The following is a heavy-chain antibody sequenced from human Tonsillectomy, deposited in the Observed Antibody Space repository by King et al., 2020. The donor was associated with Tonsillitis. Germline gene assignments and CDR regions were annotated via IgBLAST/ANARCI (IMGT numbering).Heavy chain of an antibody. D-gene: IGHD1-1*01. J-gene: IGHJ6*02. CDR2: ISFDGKTE. Sequence: VQLVESGGGVVQPGRSLRLSCAASGFIFTNYDMHWVRQAPGKGLEWVAVISFDGKTEYDADSVKGRFTISRDNSERRLFMQMDSLTADDTEIYYCARHLPPLPGHLFSSGMDVWGQGSTVLVS. CDR3: ARHLPPLPGHLFSSGMDV. CDR1: GFIFTNYD. V-gene: IGHV3-30*04.